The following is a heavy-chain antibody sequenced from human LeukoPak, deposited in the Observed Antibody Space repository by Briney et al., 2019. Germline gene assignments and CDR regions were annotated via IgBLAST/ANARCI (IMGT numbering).Heavy chain of an antibody. CDR1: GGSITQTTY. V-gene: IGHV4-4*02. CDR3: AGRRGFRGPFDY. J-gene: IGHJ4*02. CDR2: VNLQGST. Sequence: SETLSLTCDVSGGSITQTTYWTWVRQPPGKGLEWIGEVNLQGSTNYNPSLMRRVAISVDTSANHVSLQLTSVTAADTAVYYCAGRRGFRGPFDYWGQGTLVTVSS.